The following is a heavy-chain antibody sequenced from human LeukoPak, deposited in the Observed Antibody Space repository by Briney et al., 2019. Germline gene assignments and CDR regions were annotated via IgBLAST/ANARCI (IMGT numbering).Heavy chain of an antibody. J-gene: IGHJ5*02. V-gene: IGHV3-30*18. CDR1: GVTLSPYG. D-gene: IGHD6-13*01. CDR2: ISYEGGTQ. Sequence: GGSLRLSCAASGVTLSPYGMHWVRQAPGKGLEWVAVISYEGGTQHYADSVKGRFIISRDNPRNTLYLQMNILRTEDTAVYYRAKKGTPQVSTWYDLWGQGTQVIVSS. CDR3: AKKGTPQVSTWYDL.